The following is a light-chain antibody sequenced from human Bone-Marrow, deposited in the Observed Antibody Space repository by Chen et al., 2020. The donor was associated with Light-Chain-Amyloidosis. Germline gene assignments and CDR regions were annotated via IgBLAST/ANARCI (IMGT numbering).Light chain of an antibody. V-gene: IGLV3-25*03. J-gene: IGLJ2*01. Sequence: SYELTQPPSVSVSPGQTARITCSGDDLPTKYAYWYQQKPGQAPVLGIHRDTERPSGISARYSGSISGPTATLTISGVQAEVEAASHCQSADSSGTYEVIFGGGTKLTVL. CDR2: RDT. CDR1: DLPTKY. CDR3: QSADSSGTYEVI.